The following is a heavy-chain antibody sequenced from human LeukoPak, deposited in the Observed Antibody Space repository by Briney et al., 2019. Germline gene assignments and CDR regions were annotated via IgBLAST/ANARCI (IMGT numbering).Heavy chain of an antibody. J-gene: IGHJ3*02. CDR1: GGTFSSYA. CDR3: ATDLGQILMGIVAPFDI. D-gene: IGHD2-21*01. Sequence: SVKVSCKASGGTFSSYAISWVRQAPGQGLEWMGGIIPIFGTANYAQKFQGRVTITADESTSTAYMELSSLRSEDTAVYYCATDLGQILMGIVAPFDIWGQGTMVTVPS. CDR2: IIPIFGTA. V-gene: IGHV1-69*13.